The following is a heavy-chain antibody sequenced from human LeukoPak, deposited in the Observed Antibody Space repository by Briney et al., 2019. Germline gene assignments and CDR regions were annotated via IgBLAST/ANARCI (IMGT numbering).Heavy chain of an antibody. J-gene: IGHJ4*02. CDR2: FDPEDGET. Sequence: ASVKVSCKVSGYTLTELSMHWVRQAPGKGLEWMGGFDPEDGETIYAQKFQGRVTITADESTSTAYMELSSLRSEDTAVYYCARSDLTGVDYWGQGTLVTVSS. CDR3: ARSDLTGVDY. D-gene: IGHD7-27*01. V-gene: IGHV1-24*01. CDR1: GYTLTELS.